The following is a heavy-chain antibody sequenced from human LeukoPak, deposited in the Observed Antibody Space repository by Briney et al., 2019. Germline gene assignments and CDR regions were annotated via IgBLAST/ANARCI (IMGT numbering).Heavy chain of an antibody. D-gene: IGHD6-19*01. J-gene: IGHJ4*02. CDR3: ARGIAVAGSPSGLFDY. Sequence: PGGSLRLSCGASGFTFSNYEMNWVRQAPGKGLEWLSHISTSGSTIYYANSVKGRFTISRDNSKNTLYLQMGSLRAEDMAVYYCARGIAVAGSPSGLFDYWGQGTLVTVSS. V-gene: IGHV3-48*03. CDR1: GFTFSNYE. CDR2: ISTSGSTI.